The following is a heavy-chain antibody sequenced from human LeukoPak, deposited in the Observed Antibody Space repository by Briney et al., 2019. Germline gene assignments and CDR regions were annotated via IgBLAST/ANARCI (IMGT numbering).Heavy chain of an antibody. Sequence: SVKVSCKASGGTFSSYAISWVRQAPGQGLEWMGGIIPIFGTANYAQRFQGRVTITADESTSTAYMELSSLRSEDTAVYYCARSPLDYGDYSYYYYYYMDVWGKGTTVTISS. J-gene: IGHJ6*03. CDR3: ARSPLDYGDYSYYYYYYMDV. V-gene: IGHV1-69*13. CDR1: GGTFSSYA. CDR2: IIPIFGTA. D-gene: IGHD4-17*01.